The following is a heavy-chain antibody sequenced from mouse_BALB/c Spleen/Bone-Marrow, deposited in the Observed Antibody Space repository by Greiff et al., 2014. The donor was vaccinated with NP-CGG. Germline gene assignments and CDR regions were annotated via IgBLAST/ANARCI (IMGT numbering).Heavy chain of an antibody. Sequence: DVKLVESGGGLVQPGGSLRLSCATSGYSFTDYYMNWVRQPPGKELEWLGFISNKANGYTTEYSVSVKGRFTISRKNSQNILYLQMNALRAEDSATNCCSRNKDRVVLDYWGQGTTLTVSS. CDR1: GYSFTDYY. CDR2: ISNKANGYTT. J-gene: IGHJ2*01. CDR3: SRNKDRVVLDY. V-gene: IGHV7-3*02.